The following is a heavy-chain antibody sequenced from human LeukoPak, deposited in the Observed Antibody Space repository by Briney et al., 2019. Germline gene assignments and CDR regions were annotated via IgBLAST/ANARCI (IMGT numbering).Heavy chain of an antibody. Sequence: GASVKVSCKASGYTFTSYAMNWVRQAPGQGLEWMGWINTNTGNPTYAQGFTGRFVFSLDTSVSTAYLQISSLKAEDTAVYYCARLKYYDISVWYWFDPWGQGTLVTVSS. J-gene: IGHJ5*02. CDR3: ARLKYYDISVWYWFDP. V-gene: IGHV7-4-1*02. CDR1: GYTFTSYA. D-gene: IGHD3-9*01. CDR2: INTNTGNP.